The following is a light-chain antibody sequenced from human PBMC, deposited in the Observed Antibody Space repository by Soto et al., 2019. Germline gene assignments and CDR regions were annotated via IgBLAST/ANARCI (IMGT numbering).Light chain of an antibody. V-gene: IGKV3-15*01. Sequence: EVVMTQSPATLSVSPGERATLSCRASQSVSSNLAWYQQKPGQAPRLLIYGASTRATGIPAGFSGSGSGTEFTLTISSLQSEDFALYYCQQYNDWPLTFGQGTKVDIK. J-gene: IGKJ1*01. CDR1: QSVSSN. CDR2: GAS. CDR3: QQYNDWPLT.